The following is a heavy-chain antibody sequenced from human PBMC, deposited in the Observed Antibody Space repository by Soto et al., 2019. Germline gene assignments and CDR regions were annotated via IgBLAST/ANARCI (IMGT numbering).Heavy chain of an antibody. Sequence: ASVKVSCKASGYTFTRYTMNWVRQAPGQRLEWMGWINPDNGNTKSSQKFQDRVIITRDTSASAAYMDLSSLRSEDTAVYYCARGIATGQLDPWGQGTLVTVSS. D-gene: IGHD2-15*01. J-gene: IGHJ5*02. CDR3: ARGIATGQLDP. CDR2: INPDNGNT. V-gene: IGHV1-3*01. CDR1: GYTFTRYT.